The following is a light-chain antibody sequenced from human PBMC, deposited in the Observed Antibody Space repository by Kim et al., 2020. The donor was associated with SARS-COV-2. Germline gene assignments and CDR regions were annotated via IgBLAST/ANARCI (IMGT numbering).Light chain of an antibody. Sequence: SPGERATLSCRASQSVSSSYLAWYQQKPGQAPRLLIYGTSTRATGIPDRFSGSGSGTDFTLTISRLEPEDFAVYYCQQHGNSLSLTFGGGTKLEI. CDR2: GTS. V-gene: IGKV3-20*01. CDR1: QSVSSSY. CDR3: QQHGNSLSLT. J-gene: IGKJ4*01.